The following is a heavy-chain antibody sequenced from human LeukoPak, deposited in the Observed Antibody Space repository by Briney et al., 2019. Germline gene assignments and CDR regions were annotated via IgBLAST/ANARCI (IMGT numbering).Heavy chain of an antibody. CDR1: GYTFTGYY. V-gene: IGHV1-2*04. CDR3: ARVFRDSSSWSSYYYYAMDV. D-gene: IGHD6-13*01. J-gene: IGHJ6*02. Sequence: ASVKVSCKASGYTFTGYYMHWVRQAPGQGLEWMGRINPNSGGTNYAQKFQGWVTMTRDTSISTAYMELSRLRSDDTAVYYCARVFRDSSSWSSYYYYAMDVWGQGTTVTVSS. CDR2: INPNSGGT.